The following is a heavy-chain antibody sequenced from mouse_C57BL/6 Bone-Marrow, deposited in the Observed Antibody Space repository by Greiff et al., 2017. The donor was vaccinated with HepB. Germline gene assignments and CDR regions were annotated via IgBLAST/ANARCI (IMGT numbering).Heavy chain of an antibody. CDR1: GFTFTSYG. V-gene: IGHV1-81*01. CDR3: AGLFYDGYDVDY. J-gene: IGHJ2*01. CDR2: IYPRRGNT. D-gene: IGHD2-3*01. Sequence: QVQPQPSGAELARPGASVKLFCKASGFTFTSYGISWVKQRTGQGLEWIGEIYPRRGNTYYHEKFKGKATLTADKSSSTAHVELRSPTSEDSAVYCCAGLFYDGYDVDYWGQGTALTVSS.